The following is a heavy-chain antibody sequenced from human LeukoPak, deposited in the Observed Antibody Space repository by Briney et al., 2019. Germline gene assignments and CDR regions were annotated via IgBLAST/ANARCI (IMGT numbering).Heavy chain of an antibody. CDR2: MKQDGSEK. Sequence: GGSLRLSCAASGFTFSNYWMNWVRQAPGKGLGWLANMKQDGSEKYYVDSVKGRFTISRDNAKNSLYLQMNSLRTEDTAVYYCARITVIRVAAMDVWGKGTTVTISS. CDR3: ARITVIRVAAMDV. J-gene: IGHJ6*03. CDR1: GFTFSNYW. V-gene: IGHV3-7*01. D-gene: IGHD3-10*01.